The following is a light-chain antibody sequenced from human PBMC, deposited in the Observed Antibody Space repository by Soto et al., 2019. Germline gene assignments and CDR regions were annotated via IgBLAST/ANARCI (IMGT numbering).Light chain of an antibody. CDR1: QSISVW. Sequence: SQMTQSPSTLSASVGDRVTITCRASQSISVWLAWYQQKPGKAPNLLISKASSLESGVQSRFSGSGSGTEFTLTISSLQPDDFAAYYCQQYYSYSTFGQGTKLDIK. J-gene: IGKJ2*01. V-gene: IGKV1-5*03. CDR2: KAS. CDR3: QQYYSYST.